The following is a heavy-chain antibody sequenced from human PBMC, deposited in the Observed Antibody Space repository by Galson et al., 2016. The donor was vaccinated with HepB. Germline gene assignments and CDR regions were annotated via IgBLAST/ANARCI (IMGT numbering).Heavy chain of an antibody. D-gene: IGHD4-17*01. CDR2: IRGSGGTT. CDR3: AKAEMTTVTRFEH. Sequence: SLRLSCAASGISFSSYAMSWVRQAPGKGLEWVSAIRGSGGTTYYADSVKGRFTISRENSKNTLYLQMNSLRVEDTAIYYCAKAEMTTVTRFEHWGQGTLVTVSP. V-gene: IGHV3-23*01. J-gene: IGHJ4*02. CDR1: GISFSSYA.